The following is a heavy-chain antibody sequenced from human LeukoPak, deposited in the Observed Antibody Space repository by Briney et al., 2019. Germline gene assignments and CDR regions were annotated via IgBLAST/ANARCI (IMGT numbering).Heavy chain of an antibody. D-gene: IGHD5-18*01. CDR3: ARSRRYSYLFFDY. CDR2: IYYSGST. CDR1: GGSISSGGYY. V-gene: IGHV4-31*03. Sequence: PSQTLPLTCTVSGGSISSGGYYWSWIRQHPGKGLEWIGYIYYSGSTYYNPSLKSRVTISVDTSKNQFSPKLSSVTAADTAVYYCARSRRYSYLFFDYWGQGTLVTVPS. J-gene: IGHJ4*02.